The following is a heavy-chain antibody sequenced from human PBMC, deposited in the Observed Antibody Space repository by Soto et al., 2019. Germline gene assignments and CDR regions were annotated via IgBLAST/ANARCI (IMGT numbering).Heavy chain of an antibody. CDR2: NYFTGGT. D-gene: IGHD2-21*02. V-gene: IGHV4-59*01. J-gene: IGHJ5*02. CDR1: GGSINNYY. Sequence: QVQLQESGPGLVKPSETLSLTCTVSGGSINNYYWAWIRQSPGKGLEWVGHNYFTGGTNYNPSPQSRVTMSVDTSRHEFSLRLTSVTTAAKAVYYCAKVLVTFRHNWFDPRGQGALVAVSS. CDR3: AKVLVTFRHNWFDP.